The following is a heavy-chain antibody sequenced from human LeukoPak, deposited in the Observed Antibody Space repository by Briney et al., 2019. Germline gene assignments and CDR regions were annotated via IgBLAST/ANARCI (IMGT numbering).Heavy chain of an antibody. CDR1: GGSISSAGYY. CDR3: ARQGSAYDYVY. D-gene: IGHD5-12*01. J-gene: IGHJ4*02. Sequence: QVQLQESGPGLVKPSQTLSLTCTVSGGSISSAGYYWSWMRQHPAKGLEWIGAINYSGSTYYNPSLKSRVTISVDTSKNQFSLKLSSVTAADTAVYYCARQGSAYDYVYWGQGTLVTVSS. V-gene: IGHV4-31*03. CDR2: INYSGST.